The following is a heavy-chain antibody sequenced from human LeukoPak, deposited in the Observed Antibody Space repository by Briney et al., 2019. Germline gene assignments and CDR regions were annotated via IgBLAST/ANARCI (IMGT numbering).Heavy chain of an antibody. D-gene: IGHD3-22*01. CDR1: GGSISSYY. V-gene: IGHV4-59*01. CDR2: IYYSGST. Sequence: SETLSLTCTVSGGSISSYYWSWIRQPPGKGLEWIGYIYYSGSTNYNPSLKSRVTISVDTSKNQFSLKLSSVTAADTAVYYCARGAYDSSGYGYFQHWGQGTLVTVSS. CDR3: ARGAYDSSGYGYFQH. J-gene: IGHJ1*01.